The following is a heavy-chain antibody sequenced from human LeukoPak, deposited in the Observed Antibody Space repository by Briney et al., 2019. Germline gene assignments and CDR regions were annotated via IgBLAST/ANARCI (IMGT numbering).Heavy chain of an antibody. J-gene: IGHJ6*03. V-gene: IGHV1-2*02. CDR2: INPNSGGT. D-gene: IGHD3-10*01. CDR1: GYTFTGYY. CDR3: ARVPHYDYGSGSFYYYYYYMDV. Sequence: ASVKVSCKTSGYTFTGYYIHWVRQAPGQGLEWMGWINPNSGGTNYAQKFQGRVTMTRDTSISTAYMELSRLISDDTAVYYCARVPHYDYGSGSFYYYYYYMDVWGKGTTVTISS.